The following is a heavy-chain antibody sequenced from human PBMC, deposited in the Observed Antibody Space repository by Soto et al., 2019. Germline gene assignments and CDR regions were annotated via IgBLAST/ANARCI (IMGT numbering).Heavy chain of an antibody. J-gene: IGHJ4*02. CDR3: ARDHYYDILTGYSPFDY. Sequence: TGGSLRLSCAASGFTFSSYSMNWVRQAPGKGLEWVSSISSSSSYIYCADSVKGRFTISRDNAKNSLYLQMNSLRAEDTAVYYCARDHYYDILTGYSPFDYWGQGTLVTVSS. CDR1: GFTFSSYS. V-gene: IGHV3-21*01. CDR2: ISSSSSYI. D-gene: IGHD3-9*01.